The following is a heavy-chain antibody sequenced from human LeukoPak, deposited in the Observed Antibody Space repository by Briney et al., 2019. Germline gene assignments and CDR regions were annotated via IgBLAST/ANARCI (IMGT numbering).Heavy chain of an antibody. Sequence: SETLSLTCTVSGGSISSYYWSWLRQPPGKGLEWVGYISYTGSTNSNPSLTSRITISLHISKNRFSLKLNSVTAADTALYYCARGRGPYYYGSGGGFWFDPWGQGTLVTVSS. J-gene: IGHJ5*02. CDR3: ARGRGPYYYGSGGGFWFDP. D-gene: IGHD3-10*01. CDR1: GGSISSYY. CDR2: ISYTGST. V-gene: IGHV4-59*01.